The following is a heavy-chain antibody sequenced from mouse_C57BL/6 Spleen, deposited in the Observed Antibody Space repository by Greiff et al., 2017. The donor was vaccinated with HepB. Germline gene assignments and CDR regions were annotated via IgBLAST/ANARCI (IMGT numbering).Heavy chain of an antibody. J-gene: IGHJ2*01. CDR3: ARDGYGNYFDY. D-gene: IGHD2-1*01. V-gene: IGHV3-1*01. CDR2: ISYSGST. Sequence: VQLQQSGPGMVKPSQSLSLTCTVTGYSITSGYDWHWIRHFPGNKLEWMGYISYSGSTNYNPSLKSRNSITHDTSKNHSFLKLNSVTTEDTATYYCARDGYGNYFDYWGQGTTLTVPS. CDR1: GYSITSGYD.